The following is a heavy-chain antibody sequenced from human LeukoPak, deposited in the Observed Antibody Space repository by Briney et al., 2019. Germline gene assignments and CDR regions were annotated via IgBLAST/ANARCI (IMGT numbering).Heavy chain of an antibody. Sequence: GGSLRLSCAASGFTFSSYAMSWVRQAPGKGLEGVSPISGSGGSTYYADSVKGRFTISRDNSKNTLYLQMNSLRAEDTDIYYCAKDRSIILWFGELLGYWGQGTLVTVSS. J-gene: IGHJ4*02. CDR1: GFTFSSYA. CDR2: ISGSGGST. CDR3: AKDRSIILWFGELLGY. D-gene: IGHD3-10*01. V-gene: IGHV3-23*01.